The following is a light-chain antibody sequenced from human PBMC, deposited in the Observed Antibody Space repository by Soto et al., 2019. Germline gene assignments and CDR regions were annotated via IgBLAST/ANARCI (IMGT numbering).Light chain of an antibody. Sequence: DIQMTQSPSTLSASVGDRGTITCRASESISNFLAWYQQKPGKAPNLLIYKASSLESGVPSRFSGSGSGTEFTLTISSLQPDDFATYYCQPYNSYSRTFGQGTKVDSK. CDR1: ESISNF. V-gene: IGKV1-5*03. CDR2: KAS. CDR3: QPYNSYSRT. J-gene: IGKJ1*01.